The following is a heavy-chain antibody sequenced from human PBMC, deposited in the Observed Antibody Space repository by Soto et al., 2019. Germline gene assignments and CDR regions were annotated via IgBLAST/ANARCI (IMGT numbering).Heavy chain of an antibody. CDR2: ISGYNGNT. CDR1: GYIFRSFG. J-gene: IGHJ4*02. Sequence: QVQLVQSGAEGKEPGGSVKVSCKGSGYIFRSFGINWVRPAPGQGLEWMGWISGYNGNTKNAQQLQGRVTMTTDTSTSTAYMELRSLRSDDTAVYYCARDDGTTSGPGYWGQGTLVTVSS. D-gene: IGHD6-19*01. V-gene: IGHV1-18*01. CDR3: ARDDGTTSGPGY.